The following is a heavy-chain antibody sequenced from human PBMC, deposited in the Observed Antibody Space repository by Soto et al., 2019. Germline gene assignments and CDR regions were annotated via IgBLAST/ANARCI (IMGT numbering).Heavy chain of an antibody. CDR1: GFTFSSYG. J-gene: IGHJ4*02. Sequence: QVQLVESGGGVVQPGRSLRLSCAASGFTFSSYGMHWVRQAPGKGLEWVAVILFDGSDKYYAEFVKGRFTISRDNSKNPLYLQMSRLRAEDTAVYYCAKDLGVYSRGHAHWGQGTLVTVSS. V-gene: IGHV3-30*18. CDR3: AKDLGVYSRGHAH. D-gene: IGHD6-19*01. CDR2: ILFDGSDK.